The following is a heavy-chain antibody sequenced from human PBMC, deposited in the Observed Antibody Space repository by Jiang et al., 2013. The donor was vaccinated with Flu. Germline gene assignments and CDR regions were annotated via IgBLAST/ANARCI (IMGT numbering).Heavy chain of an antibody. CDR2: SLIVGAP. J-gene: IGHJ4*02. V-gene: IGHV4-39*01. Sequence: TCTVSGGSISSSSYFLGLDPPAPREGAGVELRVSLIVGAPYYNPSLKSRVTISVDTSKNQFSLRLSSVTAADTAVYYCARLLRYGSSYFDYWGQGTLVTVSS. CDR3: ARLLRYGSSYFDY. D-gene: IGHD6-13*01. CDR1: GGSISSSSYF.